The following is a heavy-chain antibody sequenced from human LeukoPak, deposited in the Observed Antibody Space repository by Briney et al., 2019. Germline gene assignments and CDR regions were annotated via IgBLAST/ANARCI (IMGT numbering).Heavy chain of an antibody. CDR2: IYSGGST. V-gene: IGHV3-66*01. D-gene: IGHD1-26*01. CDR1: GFTVSSNY. CDR3: AREGGYSGSYRDCYFDY. J-gene: IGHJ4*02. Sequence: GSLRLSCAASGFTVSSNYMSWVRQAPGKGLEWVSVIYSGGSTYYADSVKGRFTISRDNSKNTLYLQMNSLRAEDTAVYYCAREGGYSGSYRDCYFDYWGQGTLVTVSS.